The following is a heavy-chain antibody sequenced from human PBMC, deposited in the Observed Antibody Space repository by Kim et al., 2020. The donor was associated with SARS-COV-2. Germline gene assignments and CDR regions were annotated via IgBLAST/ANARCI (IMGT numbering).Heavy chain of an antibody. J-gene: IGHJ3*02. CDR3: ARDRGDGYNSNAFDI. D-gene: IGHD5-12*01. V-gene: IGHV3-11*04. Sequence: DSGKGRYTISRDNAKNSLYLQMDSLRAEDTAVYYCARDRGDGYNSNAFDIWGQGTMVTVSS.